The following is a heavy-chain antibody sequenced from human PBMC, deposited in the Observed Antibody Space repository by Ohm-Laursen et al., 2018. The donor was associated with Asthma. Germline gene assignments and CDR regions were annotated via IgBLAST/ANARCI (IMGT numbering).Heavy chain of an antibody. CDR1: GFTFSSYG. CDR3: ARDDGPYYYYGMDV. V-gene: IGHV3-33*01. CDR2: IWYDGSNK. J-gene: IGHJ6*02. Sequence: SLRLSCTASGFTFSSYGMHWVRQAPGKGLEWVAVIWYDGSNKYYADSVKGRFTISRDNSKNTLYLQMNSLRAEDTAVYYCARDDGPYYYYGMDVWGQGTTVTVSS. D-gene: IGHD2-8*01.